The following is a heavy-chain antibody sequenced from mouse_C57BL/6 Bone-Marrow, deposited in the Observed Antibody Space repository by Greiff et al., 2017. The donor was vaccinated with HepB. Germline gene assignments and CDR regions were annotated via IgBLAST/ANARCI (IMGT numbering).Heavy chain of an antibody. CDR2: IHPNSGST. CDR3: AKSGTRWLAY. Sequence: VQLQQPGAELVKPGASVKLSCKASGYTFTSYWMHWVKQGPGQGLEWIGMIHPNSGSTNYNEKFKRKATLTVDKSSSTAYMQLSSLTSEDSAVYYCAKSGTRWLAYWGQGTLVTVSA. CDR1: GYTFTSYW. D-gene: IGHD4-1*01. J-gene: IGHJ3*01. V-gene: IGHV1-64*01.